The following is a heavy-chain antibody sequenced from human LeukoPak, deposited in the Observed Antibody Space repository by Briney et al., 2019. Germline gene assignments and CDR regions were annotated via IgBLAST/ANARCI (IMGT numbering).Heavy chain of an antibody. J-gene: IGHJ4*02. CDR1: GFTFSSYA. D-gene: IGHD5-12*01. Sequence: PGGSLRLSCAASGFTFSSYAMSWVRQAPGKELEWVSAISGSGGSTYYADSVKGRFTISRDNSKNTLYLQMNSLRAEDTAVYYCAKGNEWLRFVFLDYWGQGTLVTVSS. V-gene: IGHV3-23*01. CDR2: ISGSGGST. CDR3: AKGNEWLRFVFLDY.